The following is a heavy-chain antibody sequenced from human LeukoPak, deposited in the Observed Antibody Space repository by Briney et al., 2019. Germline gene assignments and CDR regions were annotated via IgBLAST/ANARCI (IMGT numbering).Heavy chain of an antibody. CDR3: ARNWNDDY. CDR2: INQDGSER. V-gene: IGHV3-7*02. Sequence: PGGSLRLSCAASGFTFIRYWMTWVRQAPGKGLEWVAIINQDGSERYYVDSVRGRFTISRDNAKNTLYLQMNSLRAEDTAVYYCARNWNDDYWGQGTLVTVSS. D-gene: IGHD1-1*01. J-gene: IGHJ4*02. CDR1: GFTFIRYW.